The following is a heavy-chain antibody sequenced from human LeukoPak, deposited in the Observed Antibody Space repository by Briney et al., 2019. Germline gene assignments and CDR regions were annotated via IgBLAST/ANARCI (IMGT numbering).Heavy chain of an antibody. CDR1: GYTFTSYA. Sequence: ASVKVSCKASGYTFTSYAMNWVRQAPGQGLEWMGWISAYNGNTNYAQKLQGRVTMTTDTSTSTAYMELSSLRSEDTAVYYCATYSGSYSRDFVYWGQGTLVTVSS. D-gene: IGHD1-26*01. CDR2: ISAYNGNT. J-gene: IGHJ4*02. V-gene: IGHV1-18*01. CDR3: ATYSGSYSRDFVY.